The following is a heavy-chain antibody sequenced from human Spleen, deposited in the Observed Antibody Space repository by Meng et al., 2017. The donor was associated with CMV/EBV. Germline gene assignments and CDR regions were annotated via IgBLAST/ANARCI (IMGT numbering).Heavy chain of an antibody. CDR1: VITFSRYA. J-gene: IGHJ4*02. Sequence: SVITFSRYAVSGIRQTPGKGLEWVSSLNFGGGGTDYADSVKGRFTISRDNSKNTLYLQMHSLRAEDTAMYYCAKHNSRVVIGGGVDYWGQGTLVTVSS. CDR2: LNFGGGGT. V-gene: IGHV3-23*01. D-gene: IGHD3-3*01. CDR3: AKHNSRVVIGGGVDY.